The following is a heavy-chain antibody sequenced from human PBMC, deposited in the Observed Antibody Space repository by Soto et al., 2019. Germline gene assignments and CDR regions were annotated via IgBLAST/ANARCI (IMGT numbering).Heavy chain of an antibody. J-gene: IGHJ4*02. CDR1: GFTFSSYG. V-gene: IGHV3-30*18. Sequence: GGSLRLSCAASGFTFSSYGMHWVRQAPGKGLEWVAVISYDGSNKYYADSVKGRFTISRDNSKNTLYLQMNSLRAEDTAVYYCAKDPGTNALNWHFDYWGQGTLVTVSS. CDR2: ISYDGSNK. D-gene: IGHD2-8*01. CDR3: AKDPGTNALNWHFDY.